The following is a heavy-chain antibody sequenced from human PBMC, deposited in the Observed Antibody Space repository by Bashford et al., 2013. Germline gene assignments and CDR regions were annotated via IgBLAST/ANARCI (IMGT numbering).Heavy chain of an antibody. CDR1: GFTFSSYA. CDR2: ISGSGGST. V-gene: IGHV3-23*01. D-gene: IGHD3-22*01. CDR3: AKDSGLVVVPGAFDI. J-gene: IGHJ3*02. Sequence: GSLRLSCAASGFTFSSYAMSWVRQAPRKGLEWVSAISGSGGSTYYADSVKGRFTISRDNSKNTLYLQMNSLRAEDTAVYYCAKDSGLVVVPGAFDIWGQGTMVTVSS.